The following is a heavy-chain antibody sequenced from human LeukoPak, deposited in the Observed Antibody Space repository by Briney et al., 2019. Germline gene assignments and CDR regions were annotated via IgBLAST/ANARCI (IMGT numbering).Heavy chain of an antibody. J-gene: IGHJ4*02. CDR2: ISGSGGST. D-gene: IGHD5-24*01. CDR1: GFTFSSYA. CDR3: AKDATFRTCRDGYSECGEFFDY. V-gene: IGHV3-23*01. Sequence: GSLRLSCAASGFTFSSYAMSWVRQAPGKGLEWVSAISGSGGSTYYADSVKGRFTISRDNSKNTLYLQMNSLRAEDTALYYCAKDATFRTCRDGYSECGEFFDYWGQGTLVTVSS.